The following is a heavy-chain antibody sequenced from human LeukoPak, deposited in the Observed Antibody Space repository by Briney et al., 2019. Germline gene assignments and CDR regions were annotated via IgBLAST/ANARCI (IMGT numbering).Heavy chain of an antibody. J-gene: IGHJ6*02. CDR1: GGSSSSYY. Sequence: SETLSLTCTVSGGSSSSYYWSWIRQPPGKGREWIGYIYYSWSTNYNPSLKSRVTISVDTSKNQFSLKLSSVTAADTAVYYCARGPPYYYDRSGYYYGYYYYGMDVWGQGTTVTVSS. CDR3: ARGPPYYYDRSGYYYGYYYYGMDV. D-gene: IGHD3-22*01. V-gene: IGHV4-59*01. CDR2: IYYSWST.